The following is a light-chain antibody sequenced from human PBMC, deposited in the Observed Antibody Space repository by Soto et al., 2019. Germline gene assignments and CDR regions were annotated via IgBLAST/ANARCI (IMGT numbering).Light chain of an antibody. CDR2: DVS. J-gene: IGLJ2*01. Sequence: QSALTQPASVSGSPGQSITISCTGTSSDVGGYNYVSWYQQHPGKAPKLMIYDVSNRPSGVSNRFSGSKSGNTASLTISGLQAEGEADCYCSSYTSSSTWVFGGGTKLTVL. CDR3: SSYTSSSTWV. V-gene: IGLV2-14*01. CDR1: SSDVGGYNY.